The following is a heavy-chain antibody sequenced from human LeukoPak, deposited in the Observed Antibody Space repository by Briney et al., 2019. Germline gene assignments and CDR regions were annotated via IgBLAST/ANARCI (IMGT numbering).Heavy chain of an antibody. J-gene: IGHJ4*02. CDR1: GGSISSGGYS. CDR2: IYHSGST. V-gene: IGHV4-30-2*01. CDR3: ARARVGYDYVWGSYRNTTYYFDY. Sequence: PSETLSLTCAVSGGSISSGGYSWSWIRQPPGKGLEWIGYIYHSGSTYYNPSLKSRVTISVDRSKDQFSLKLSSVTAADTAVYYCARARVGYDYVWGSYRNTTYYFDYWGQGTLVTVSS. D-gene: IGHD3-16*02.